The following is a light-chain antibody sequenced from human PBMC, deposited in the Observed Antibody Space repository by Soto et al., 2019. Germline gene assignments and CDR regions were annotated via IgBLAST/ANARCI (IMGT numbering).Light chain of an antibody. Sequence: QSALTQPASVSGSPGHSITISCTGTNSDVGGYSYVSWFQQPPGKAPKLIIYEVSNRPSGVSLRFSGSKAGNTASLTVSGLQAEDEADYYGSSFTRSNTWVIGGGTKVTVL. J-gene: IGLJ3*02. CDR1: NSDVGGYSY. CDR3: SSFTRSNTWV. V-gene: IGLV2-14*01. CDR2: EVS.